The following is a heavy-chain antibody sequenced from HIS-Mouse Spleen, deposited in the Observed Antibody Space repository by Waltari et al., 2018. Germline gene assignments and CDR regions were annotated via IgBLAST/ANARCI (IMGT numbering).Heavy chain of an antibody. V-gene: IGHV4-31*03. Sequence: QVQLQESGPGLVKPSQTLSLTCTVSGGSISSGGYYWSWIRQHPGKGLEWIGYIYYSGSTSYNPALKSRVTIAVDTSKNQFSLKLSSVTAADTAVYYWARSPYYDFWSGYSDNWFDPWGQGTLVTVSS. D-gene: IGHD3-3*01. CDR1: GGSISSGGYY. J-gene: IGHJ5*02. CDR3: ARSPYYDFWSGYSDNWFDP. CDR2: IYYSGST.